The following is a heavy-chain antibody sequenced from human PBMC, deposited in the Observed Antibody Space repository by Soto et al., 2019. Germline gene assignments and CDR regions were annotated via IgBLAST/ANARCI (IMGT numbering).Heavy chain of an antibody. J-gene: IGHJ6*02. CDR1: GYTFTGYY. CDR2: INPNSGGT. Sequence: QVQLVQSGAEVKKPGASVKVSCKASGYTFTGYYMHWVRQAPGQGLEWMGWINPNSGGTNYAQKFQGWVTMTRDTSISTAYMELSRLRSDDTAVYYCARDGRSGGWHDPTGDYYGMDVWGQGTTVTVSS. V-gene: IGHV1-2*04. D-gene: IGHD6-19*01. CDR3: ARDGRSGGWHDPTGDYYGMDV.